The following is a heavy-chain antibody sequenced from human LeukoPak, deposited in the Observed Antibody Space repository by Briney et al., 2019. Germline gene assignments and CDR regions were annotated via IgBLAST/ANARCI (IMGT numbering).Heavy chain of an antibody. V-gene: IGHV3-23*01. J-gene: IGHJ1*01. CDR1: GFTFSSYA. CDR3: AKDLSPRVTTVTTGYFQH. CDR2: ISGSGAST. D-gene: IGHD4-17*01. Sequence: GGSLRLSCAASGFTFSSYAMTWVRQAPGKGLEWVSIISGSGASTYYADSVKGRFTISRDNSKNTLYLRMNSLRAEDTAVYYCAKDLSPRVTTVTTGYFQHWGQGTLVTVSS.